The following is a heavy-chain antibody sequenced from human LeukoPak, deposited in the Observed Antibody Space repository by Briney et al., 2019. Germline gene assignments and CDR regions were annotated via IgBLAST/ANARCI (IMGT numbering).Heavy chain of an antibody. V-gene: IGHV1-2*02. D-gene: IGHD3-22*01. CDR2: ISPKGDET. CDR3: ARGDMYFQDGSYRSLDH. CDR1: GYNFGGYY. Sequence: ASVKVSCKSSGYNFGGYYIHWVRQVPGLGLEWMGWISPKGDETKYAQKFQGRLTVTRDTSISTTYMDLSGLRSDDTAVYYCARGDMYFQDGSYRSLDHWGQGTLVTVSS. J-gene: IGHJ4*02.